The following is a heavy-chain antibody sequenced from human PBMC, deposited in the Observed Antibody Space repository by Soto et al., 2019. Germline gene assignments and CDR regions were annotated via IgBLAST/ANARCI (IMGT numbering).Heavy chain of an antibody. D-gene: IGHD6-19*01. Sequence: SETLSLTCAVYGGSFSGYYWSWIRQPPGKGLEWIGEINHSGSTNYNPSLKSRVTISVDTSKNQFSLKLSSVTAADTAVYYCARGSSGWSYFDYWGQGTLVTVSS. CDR1: GGSFSGYY. J-gene: IGHJ4*02. V-gene: IGHV4-34*01. CDR2: INHSGST. CDR3: ARGSSGWSYFDY.